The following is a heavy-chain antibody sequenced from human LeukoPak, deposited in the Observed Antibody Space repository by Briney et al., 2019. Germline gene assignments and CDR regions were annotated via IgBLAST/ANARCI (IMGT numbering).Heavy chain of an antibody. J-gene: IGHJ6*02. CDR2: IYYSGST. D-gene: IGHD3-9*01. Sequence: PSETLSLTCTVSGGSISSYYWSWIRQPPGKGLEWIGYIYYSGSTNYNPSLKSRVTISVDTSKNQFSLKLSSVTAADTAVYYCARRAGCYDILTGSGHYGMDVWGQGTTVTVSS. V-gene: IGHV4-59*08. CDR1: GGSISSYY. CDR3: ARRAGCYDILTGSGHYGMDV.